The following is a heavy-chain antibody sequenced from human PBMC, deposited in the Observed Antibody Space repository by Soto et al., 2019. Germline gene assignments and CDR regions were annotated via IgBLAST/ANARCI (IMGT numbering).Heavy chain of an antibody. D-gene: IGHD2-8*02. CDR3: AKVSAVRLVVDY. CDR2: ISGSGGST. CDR1: GFTFNNYA. J-gene: IGHJ4*02. Sequence: GGSLRLSCGASGFTFNNYALSWVRQAPGKGLEWVSTISGSGGSTYYADSVQGRFAISRDNSKNTLYLQLNSLRAEDTAVYYCAKVSAVRLVVDYWGQGTLVTVSS. V-gene: IGHV3-23*01.